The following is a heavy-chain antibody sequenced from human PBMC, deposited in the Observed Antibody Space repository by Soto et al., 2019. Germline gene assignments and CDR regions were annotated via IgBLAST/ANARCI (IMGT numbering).Heavy chain of an antibody. D-gene: IGHD3-3*01. Sequence: EVQLLESGGGLVQPGGSLRLSCAVSGFTFGNYAMSWVRQAPGKGLEWVSAISGGGGSTYYADSVKGRFTISRDNSKDTLYLQMNSLRADDRALYYCAKSPGDFWSGYYVYLDYWGQGTLVTVSS. CDR3: AKSPGDFWSGYYVYLDY. V-gene: IGHV3-23*01. CDR1: GFTFGNYA. J-gene: IGHJ4*02. CDR2: ISGGGGST.